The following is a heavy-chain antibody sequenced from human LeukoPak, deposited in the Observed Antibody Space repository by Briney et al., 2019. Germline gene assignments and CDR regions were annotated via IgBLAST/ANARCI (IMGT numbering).Heavy chain of an antibody. CDR3: ARDEGPDY. V-gene: IGHV3-7*01. Sequence: GGSLRLSCAASGFTCSSYWMSWARQAPGKGLEWVANIKQDESEKYYVDSVKARFTISRDNAKNSLYLQMNSLRAEDTAGYYCARDEGPDYWGQGTLVTVSS. J-gene: IGHJ4*02. CDR1: GFTCSSYW. CDR2: IKQDESEK.